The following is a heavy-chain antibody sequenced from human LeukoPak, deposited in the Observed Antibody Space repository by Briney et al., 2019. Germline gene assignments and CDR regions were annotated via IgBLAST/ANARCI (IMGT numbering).Heavy chain of an antibody. V-gene: IGHV5-51*01. CDR3: ARQGPSDY. CDR1: GYSFTSNW. CDR2: IFPADSDT. Sequence: GPALQISSHASGYSFTSNWIGWVRPLTGKGREWMGIIFPADSDTRYSPSFQGQVSISADKSISTAYLQWSSLKASDTAIYYCARQGPSDYWGQGTLVTVSS. J-gene: IGHJ4*02.